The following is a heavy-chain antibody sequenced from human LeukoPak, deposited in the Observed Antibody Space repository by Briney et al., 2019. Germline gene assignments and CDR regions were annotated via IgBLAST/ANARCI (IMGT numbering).Heavy chain of an antibody. CDR3: ARSSTSPTLGFDP. Sequence: PSETLSLTCTVSGGSISSSTYFWGWIRQPPGKGLEWIGTIYYSGSTYYNPSLKSRVTISVDSSKNQFSLKLSSVTAADTAAYYCARSSTSPTLGFDPWGQGTLVTVSS. D-gene: IGHD2-2*01. CDR1: GGSISSSTYF. V-gene: IGHV4-39*07. CDR2: IYYSGST. J-gene: IGHJ5*02.